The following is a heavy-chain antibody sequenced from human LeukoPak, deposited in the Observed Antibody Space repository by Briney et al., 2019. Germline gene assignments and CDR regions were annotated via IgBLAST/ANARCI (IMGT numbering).Heavy chain of an antibody. CDR3: ARAAVSCSSTSCPGPFYYYYYMDV. CDR2: MYYSGST. J-gene: IGHJ6*03. CDR1: GAFISNYY. D-gene: IGHD2-2*01. Sequence: SETLSLTCSVSGAFISNYYWSWIRQPPGKGLEWIGYMYYSGSTNNNPSLKSRVTMSVDPSKNQFSLKLSSVTAADTAVYYCARAAVSCSSTSCPGPFYYYYYMDVWGKGTTVTVSS. V-gene: IGHV4-59*12.